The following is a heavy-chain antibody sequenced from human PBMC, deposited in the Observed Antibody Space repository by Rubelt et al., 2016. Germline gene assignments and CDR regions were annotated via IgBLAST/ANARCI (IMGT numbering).Heavy chain of an antibody. J-gene: IGHJ6*02. Sequence: GKGLEWIGSIYYSGSTYYNPSLKSRVTISVDTSKNQFSLKLSSVTAADTAVYYCAREALGATGPYYYYYYGMDVWGQGTTVTVSS. D-gene: IGHD1-26*01. CDR2: IYYSGST. V-gene: IGHV4-39*07. CDR3: AREALGATGPYYYYYYGMDV.